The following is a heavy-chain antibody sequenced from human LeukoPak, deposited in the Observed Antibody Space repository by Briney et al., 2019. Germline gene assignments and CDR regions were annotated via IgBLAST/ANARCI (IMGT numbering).Heavy chain of an antibody. CDR1: GFTFSTYG. CDR3: AKSRGDHQGFDY. V-gene: IGHV3-30*18. CDR2: ISYDGSNK. D-gene: IGHD3-10*01. J-gene: IGHJ4*02. Sequence: GGSLRLSCAASGFTFSTYGMHWVRQAPGKGLEWVAVISYDGSNKYYADSVKGRFTISRDNSKNTPYLQMNSLRAEDTAVYYCAKSRGDHQGFDYWGQGTLVTVSS.